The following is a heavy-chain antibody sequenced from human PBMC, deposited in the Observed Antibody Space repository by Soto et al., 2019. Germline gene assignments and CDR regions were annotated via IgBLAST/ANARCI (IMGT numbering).Heavy chain of an antibody. J-gene: IGHJ3*02. Sequence: EGQLVEFGGGLVKPGGSLRLSCAASGFSFSIYSYNWVRQAPGKGLEWLSYISPAGSSIYYADSVKGRFTISRDSARDSVYLQMNSLRAEDTAVYYCAKDRGGSGAFDIWGQGTMVTFSS. V-gene: IGHV3-48*01. CDR3: AKDRGGSGAFDI. CDR1: GFSFSIYS. CDR2: ISPAGSSI. D-gene: IGHD3-10*01.